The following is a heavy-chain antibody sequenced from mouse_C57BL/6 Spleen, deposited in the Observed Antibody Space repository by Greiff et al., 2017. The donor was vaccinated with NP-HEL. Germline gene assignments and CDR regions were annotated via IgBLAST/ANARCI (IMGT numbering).Heavy chain of an antibody. CDR2: IDPSDSET. CDR3: AREGAYYYGSSYRFDY. Sequence: QVQLQQPGAELVRPGSSVKLSCKASGYTFTSYWMHWVKQRPIQGLEWIGNIDPSDSETHYNQKFKDKATLTVDKSSSTAYMQLSSLTSEDSAVYYCAREGAYYYGSSYRFDYWGQGTTLTVSS. V-gene: IGHV1-52*01. J-gene: IGHJ2*01. CDR1: GYTFTSYW. D-gene: IGHD1-1*01.